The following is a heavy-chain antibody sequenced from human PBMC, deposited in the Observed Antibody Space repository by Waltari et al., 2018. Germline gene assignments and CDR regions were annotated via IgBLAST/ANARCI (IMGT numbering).Heavy chain of an antibody. J-gene: IGHJ5*02. CDR2: ISYDGSNT. Sequence: QVQLVESGGGVVQPGRSLRLSCAASGFTFKNYAMHWVRQAPGKGLEGVAGISYDGSNTNYADSVKGRFTIARDNSRDTLYLQMSSLRVEDTAVYYCVETPGIATSACASWGQGTLVTVSS. D-gene: IGHD6-13*01. CDR1: GFTFKNYA. V-gene: IGHV3-30-3*01. CDR3: VETPGIATSACAS.